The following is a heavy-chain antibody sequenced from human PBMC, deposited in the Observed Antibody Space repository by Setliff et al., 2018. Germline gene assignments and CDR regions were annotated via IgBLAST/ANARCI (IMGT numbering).Heavy chain of an antibody. CDR2: IYTSGST. CDR3: ARESRYYYDNLGTLDY. V-gene: IGHV4-4*07. J-gene: IGHJ4*02. D-gene: IGHD3-22*01. CDR1: GGSISNYY. Sequence: TLSLTCTVSGGSISNYYWSWIRQPAGKGLEWIGRIYTSGSTNYNPSLKSRVTMSVDTSKNQFSLKLSSVTAADTAVYYCARESRYYYDNLGTLDYWGQGTLVTVSS.